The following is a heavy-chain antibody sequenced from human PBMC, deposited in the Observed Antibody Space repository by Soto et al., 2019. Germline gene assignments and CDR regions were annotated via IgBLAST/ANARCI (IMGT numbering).Heavy chain of an antibody. J-gene: IGHJ1*01. V-gene: IGHV3-33*01. CDR3: ASDRMATTNGAKPAY. Sequence: GGSLRLSCAASGFTFSSYGMHWVRQAPGKGLEWVAVIWYDGSNKYYADSVKGRFTISRDNSKNTLYLQMNSLRAEDTAVYYCASDRMATTNGAKPAYCGQGTLVTVSS. CDR1: GFTFSSYG. D-gene: IGHD5-12*01. CDR2: IWYDGSNK.